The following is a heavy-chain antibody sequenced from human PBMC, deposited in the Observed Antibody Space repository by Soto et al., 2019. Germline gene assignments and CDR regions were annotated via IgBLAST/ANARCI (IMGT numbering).Heavy chain of an antibody. J-gene: IGHJ6*02. CDR3: ARDMAAAGTLYYYYYYGMDV. CDR2: ISAYNGNT. V-gene: IGHV1-18*01. Sequence: ASVKVSCKASGYTFTSYGISWVRQAPGQGLEWMGWISAYNGNTNYAQKLQGRVTMTTDTSTSTAYMELRSLRSDDTAVYYCARDMAAAGTLYYYYYYGMDVWGQGTTVTVSS. D-gene: IGHD6-13*01. CDR1: GYTFTSYG.